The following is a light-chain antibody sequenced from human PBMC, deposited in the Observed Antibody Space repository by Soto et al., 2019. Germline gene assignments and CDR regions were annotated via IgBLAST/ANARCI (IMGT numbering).Light chain of an antibody. V-gene: IGKV3-15*01. CDR3: QQYNNWPHT. CDR1: QSVSSSY. CDR2: GVS. Sequence: IVMTQSPGTLSLSPGERVTLSCRASQSVSSSYLAWFQQKPGQAPSLLIYGVSTRATGVPVRFSGSGSGTEFTLTINSLQSEDFAVYYCQQYNNWPHTFGQGTKV. J-gene: IGKJ2*01.